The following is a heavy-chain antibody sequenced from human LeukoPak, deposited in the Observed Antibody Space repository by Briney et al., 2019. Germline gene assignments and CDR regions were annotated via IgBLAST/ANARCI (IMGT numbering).Heavy chain of an antibody. CDR1: GGTFSSYA. J-gene: IGHJ3*02. Sequence: SVKVSCKASGGTFSSYAISWVRQAPGQGLEWMGGIIPVFGTANYAQKFQGRVTITADESTSTAYMELSSLRSEDTAEYYCARDRVVGLGIDNAFDICGHGTMVTVSS. D-gene: IGHD2-15*01. V-gene: IGHV1-69*13. CDR3: ARDRVVGLGIDNAFDI. CDR2: IIPVFGTA.